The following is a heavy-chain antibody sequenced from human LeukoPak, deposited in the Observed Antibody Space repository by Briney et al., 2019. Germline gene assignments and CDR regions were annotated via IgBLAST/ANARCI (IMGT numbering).Heavy chain of an antibody. Sequence: SETLSLTCAVYGGSFSGYYWSWIRQPPGKGLEWIGEINHSGSTNYNPSLKSRVTISVDTAKNQFSLKLSSVTAADTAVYYCARHESNCSGGSCYSSWFDPWGQGTLVTVSS. CDR2: INHSGST. CDR3: ARHESNCSGGSCYSSWFDP. J-gene: IGHJ5*02. CDR1: GGSFSGYY. V-gene: IGHV4-34*01. D-gene: IGHD2-15*01.